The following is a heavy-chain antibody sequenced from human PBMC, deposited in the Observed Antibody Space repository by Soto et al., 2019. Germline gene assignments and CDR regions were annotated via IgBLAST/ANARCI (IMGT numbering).Heavy chain of an antibody. CDR3: AAHDLGAYGGDGWMDS. CDR1: GFTVSSNY. V-gene: IGHV3-66*01. D-gene: IGHD4-17*01. Sequence: EVQLVESGGGLVQPGGALRLSCAASGFTVSSNYMSWVRQAPGKGLEWVSFIYSGDSTYYADSVKGRFTISRDNTNTPLYLQMNSLRGEDTAVYYWAAHDLGAYGGDGWMDSWGREPWSPSPQ. CDR2: IYSGDST. J-gene: IGHJ5*01.